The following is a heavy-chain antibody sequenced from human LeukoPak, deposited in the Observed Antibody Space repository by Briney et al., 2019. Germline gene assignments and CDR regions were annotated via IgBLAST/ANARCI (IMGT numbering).Heavy chain of an antibody. D-gene: IGHD2-15*01. J-gene: IGHJ4*02. CDR1: GXTFSSYA. CDR3: AKRDCSADTCYFDY. Sequence: PGGSLRLSCAASGXTFSSYAMNWVRQAPGKGLEWVLALTHSGDSTSYADSVKGRFTISRDNSKMTLYLQMNSLRAEDTAVYFCAKRDCSADTCYFDYWGQGTLVTVSS. V-gene: IGHV3-23*01. CDR2: LTHSGDST.